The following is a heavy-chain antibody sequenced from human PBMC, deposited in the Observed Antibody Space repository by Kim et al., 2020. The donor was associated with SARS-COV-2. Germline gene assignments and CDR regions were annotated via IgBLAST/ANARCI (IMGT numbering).Heavy chain of an antibody. CDR2: ISSSSSYI. V-gene: IGHV3-21*01. CDR1: GFTFSSYS. CDR3: ARGANSSGYWVYYGMDV. J-gene: IGHJ6*02. Sequence: GGSMRLSCAASGFTFSSYSMNWVRQAPGKGLEWVSSISSSSSYIYYADSVKGRFTISRDNAKNSLYLQMNSLRAEDTAVYYCARGANSSGYWVYYGMDVWGQGTTVTVSS. D-gene: IGHD3-22*01.